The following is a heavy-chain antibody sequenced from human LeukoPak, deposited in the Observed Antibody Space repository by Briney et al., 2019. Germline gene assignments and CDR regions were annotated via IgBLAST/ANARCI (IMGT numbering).Heavy chain of an antibody. CDR2: ISSSGSTI. D-gene: IGHD3-16*01. J-gene: IGHJ4*02. CDR3: ARGLFFLGDARLDY. CDR1: GFTFSDYY. V-gene: IGHV3-11*01. Sequence: GGSLRLSCAASGFTFSDYYMSWIRQAPGKGLEWVSYISSSGSTIYYADSVKGRFTISRDNAKNSLYLQMSSLRAEDTAVYCCARGLFFLGDARLDYWGQGTLVTVSS.